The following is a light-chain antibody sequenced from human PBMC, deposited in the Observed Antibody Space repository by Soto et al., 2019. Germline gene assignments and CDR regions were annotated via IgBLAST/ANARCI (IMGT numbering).Light chain of an antibody. CDR3: QQSDSYPYT. Sequence: DIQMTQSPSSLSVSVGDRVTITCRASQSITNYLNWYQQKPGKAPRLLVYAASSLQSGVPSRFSGNGSGTDFTLTISSLQPEDVASYYRQQSDSYPYTFGQGTKLEIK. CDR1: QSITNY. V-gene: IGKV1-39*01. CDR2: AAS. J-gene: IGKJ2*01.